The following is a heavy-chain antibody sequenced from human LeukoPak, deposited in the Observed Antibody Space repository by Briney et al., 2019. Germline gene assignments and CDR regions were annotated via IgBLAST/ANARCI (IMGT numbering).Heavy chain of an antibody. CDR2: IKRKSDGGTT. J-gene: IGHJ4*02. V-gene: IGHV3-15*01. D-gene: IGHD3-22*01. CDR3: TTIGLSGYYDRSGYYYFDY. Sequence: GGSLRLSCAASGFTFSNAWMSWVRQAPGKGLEGIGRIKRKSDGGTTDYAAPVNGRFTISGDDSKDTLYLQMNSLKTEDTAVYYCTTIGLSGYYDRSGYYYFDYWGQGTLVTVSS. CDR1: GFTFSNAW.